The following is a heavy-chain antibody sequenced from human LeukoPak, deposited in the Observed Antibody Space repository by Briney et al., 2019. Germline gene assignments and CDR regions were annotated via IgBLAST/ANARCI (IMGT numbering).Heavy chain of an antibody. D-gene: IGHD6-13*01. CDR2: INHSGST. CDR1: GGSFSGYY. J-gene: IGHJ6*03. Sequence: SETLSFTCAVYGGSFSGYYWSWIRQPPGKGLEWSGEINHSGSTNYNPSLKSRVTISVDTSKNQFSLKLSSVTAADTAVYYCARKGPANSSSWYYYYYYMDVWGKGTTVTVSS. CDR3: ARKGPANSSSWYYYYYYMDV. V-gene: IGHV4-34*01.